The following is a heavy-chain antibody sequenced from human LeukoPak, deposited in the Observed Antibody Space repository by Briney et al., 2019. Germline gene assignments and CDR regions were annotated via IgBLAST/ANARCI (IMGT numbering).Heavy chain of an antibody. D-gene: IGHD3-22*01. Sequence: PSETLSLTCTVSGGSISSYYWSWIRQPPGKGLEWIGCIYYSGSTNYNPSLKSRVTLSVDRSKSQFSLKVTSVTAADTAVYYCARVTMIAPGSLDSWGQGTLVTVSS. J-gene: IGHJ4*02. V-gene: IGHV4-59*12. CDR3: ARVTMIAPGSLDS. CDR1: GGSISSYY. CDR2: IYYSGST.